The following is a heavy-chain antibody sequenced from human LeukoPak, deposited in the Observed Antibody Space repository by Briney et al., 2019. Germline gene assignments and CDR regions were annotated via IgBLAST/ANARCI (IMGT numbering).Heavy chain of an antibody. V-gene: IGHV4-61*02. CDR1: GGSISSGGYY. D-gene: IGHD5-18*01. CDR3: SGDTAAFDY. CDR2: IYTSGST. Sequence: SQTLSLTCTVSGGSISSGGYYWSWIRQPAGKGLEWIGRIYTSGSTNYNPSLKSRVTISVDTSKNQFSLKLSSVTAADTAVYYCSGDTAAFDYWGQGTLVTVSS. J-gene: IGHJ4*02.